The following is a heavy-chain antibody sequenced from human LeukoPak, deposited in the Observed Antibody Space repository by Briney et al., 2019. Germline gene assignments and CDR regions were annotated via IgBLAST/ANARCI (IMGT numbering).Heavy chain of an antibody. CDR3: ARDSGVDYYGSGSYLAYGMDV. CDR2: ISSSSTTI. D-gene: IGHD3-10*01. V-gene: IGHV3-48*04. J-gene: IGHJ6*02. CDR1: GFTFSTYS. Sequence: GGSLRLSCAASGFTFSTYSMNWVRQAPGKGLEWVSYISSSSTTIYYADSVKGRFTISGDNAKNSLYLQMNSLRAEDTAVYYCARDSGVDYYGSGSYLAYGMDVWGQGTTVTVSS.